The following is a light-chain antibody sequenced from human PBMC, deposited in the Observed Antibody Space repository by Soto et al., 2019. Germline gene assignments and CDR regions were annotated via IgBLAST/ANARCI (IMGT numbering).Light chain of an antibody. Sequence: EIVLTQSPGTLSLSPGERATLSCRASQGVSTSYLAWYQQRPGQAPRLLIYGASSRATGIPDRFSGSGSGIDFTLTISRLEPEDFAVFYCQLYGSSPLWTFGQGTKVEIK. CDR2: GAS. V-gene: IGKV3-20*01. CDR1: QGVSTSY. CDR3: QLYGSSPLWT. J-gene: IGKJ1*01.